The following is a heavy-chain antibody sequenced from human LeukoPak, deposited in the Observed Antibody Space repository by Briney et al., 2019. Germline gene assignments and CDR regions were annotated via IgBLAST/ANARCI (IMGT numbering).Heavy chain of an antibody. CDR1: GGSISGINW. CDR2: ISLAGQT. V-gene: IGHV4-4*02. Sequence: PSETLSLTCAVSGGSISGINWGSWVRQPPGQGLEGIGKISLAGQTKSNPPPNGRVPMSLDKSSNQLSLHLTSVTAADTATYFCSRESGPFCPFGYWGQGTLVIVSS. D-gene: IGHD1-26*01. J-gene: IGHJ4*02. CDR3: SRESGPFCPFGY.